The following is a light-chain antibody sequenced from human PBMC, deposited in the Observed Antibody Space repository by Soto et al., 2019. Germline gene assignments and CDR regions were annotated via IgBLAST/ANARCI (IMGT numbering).Light chain of an antibody. Sequence: EIVLTQSPATLSVSPGERVTLSCRACETLISFLAWYQQKPCQAPRLLIYGASTRSTGVPSRFSGSWSATDFGLTISSLHSEDLAVYYGQSYNDWPFAVGQGTKLEI. CDR1: ETLISF. CDR2: GAS. J-gene: IGKJ2*01. V-gene: IGKV3-15*01. CDR3: QSYNDWPFA.